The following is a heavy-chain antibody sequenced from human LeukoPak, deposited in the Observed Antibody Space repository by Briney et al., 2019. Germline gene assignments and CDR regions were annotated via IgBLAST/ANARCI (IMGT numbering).Heavy chain of an antibody. CDR3: ARDAGYPIDY. CDR2: IWYDGSKE. Sequence: EGSLRLSCAASGFTFSSYGMHWVRQAPGKGLEWVAVIWYDGSKEYYADSLKGRFTISRDNSKNTLSLQMNSLRADDTAVYYCARDAGYPIDYWGQGTLVTVSS. V-gene: IGHV3-33*01. D-gene: IGHD5-12*01. CDR1: GFTFSSYG. J-gene: IGHJ4*02.